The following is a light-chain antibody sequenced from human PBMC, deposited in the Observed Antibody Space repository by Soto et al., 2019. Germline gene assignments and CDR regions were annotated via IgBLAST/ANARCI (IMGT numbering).Light chain of an antibody. CDR1: KLGDKY. Sequence: SYELTQPPSVSVSPGQTASITCSGDKLGDKYACWYQQKPGQSPVLVIYQDNKRPSGIPERFSGSNSGNTATLTISGTQAXXEADYYCQAWDSSAVVFGGGTKLTVL. CDR3: QAWDSSAVV. CDR2: QDN. J-gene: IGLJ2*01. V-gene: IGLV3-1*01.